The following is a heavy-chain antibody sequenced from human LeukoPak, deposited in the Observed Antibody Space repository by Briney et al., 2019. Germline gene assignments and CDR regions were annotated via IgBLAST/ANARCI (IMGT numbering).Heavy chain of an antibody. CDR2: INPNSGGT. J-gene: IGHJ4*02. CDR1: GYTFTGYY. D-gene: IGHD5-18*01. CDR3: ARDRGYSYDITYYFDY. V-gene: IGHV1-2*02. Sequence: SVKVSCRASGYTFTGYYMHWVRQAPGQGLEWMGWINPNSGGTNSAQQFQGRVTMTRDTSISTAYMEVSRLRSDDTAVYDCARDRGYSYDITYYFDYWGQGTLVTVSS.